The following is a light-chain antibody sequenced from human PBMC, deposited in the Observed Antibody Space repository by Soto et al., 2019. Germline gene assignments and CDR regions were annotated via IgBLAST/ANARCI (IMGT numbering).Light chain of an antibody. Sequence: DIQMTQSPSSLSASVVDRVTITCRTSQPISEYLNWYQQKPGKAPSLLIYTSSNLQTGVPSRFSGSGSGTHFTLTINSLQPEDFATYYCQQSYNTPRTFGQGTKVDIK. CDR3: QQSYNTPRT. J-gene: IGKJ1*01. V-gene: IGKV1-39*01. CDR2: TSS. CDR1: QPISEY.